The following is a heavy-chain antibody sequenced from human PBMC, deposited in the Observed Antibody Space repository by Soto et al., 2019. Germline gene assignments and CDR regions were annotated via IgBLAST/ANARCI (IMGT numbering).Heavy chain of an antibody. Sequence: QVQLQQWGAGLLKPSETLSLTCAVYGGSFRDYYWSWIRQPPGKGLEWIGEINHSGSTNYNPSLKSRVTMSVDTSKNQFSLKLCSVSAADTAVYYCARGGVAAPPGYWGQGTLVTVSS. CDR3: ARGGVAAPPGY. D-gene: IGHD6-25*01. CDR1: GGSFRDYY. V-gene: IGHV4-34*01. CDR2: INHSGST. J-gene: IGHJ4*02.